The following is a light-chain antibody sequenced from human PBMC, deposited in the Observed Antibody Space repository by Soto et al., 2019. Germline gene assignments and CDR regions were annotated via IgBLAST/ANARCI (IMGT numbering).Light chain of an antibody. CDR3: QQYGSSPDT. CDR1: QSVSSTY. J-gene: IGKJ3*01. Sequence: EIVLTQSPGTLSLSPGERATLSCRASQSVSSTYLAWYQQKPGQAPRLLIYGTSNRATGIPDRSSGSGSGTDFTLTISRLEPEDFAVYYCQQYGSSPDTFGPGTKVDIK. V-gene: IGKV3-20*01. CDR2: GTS.